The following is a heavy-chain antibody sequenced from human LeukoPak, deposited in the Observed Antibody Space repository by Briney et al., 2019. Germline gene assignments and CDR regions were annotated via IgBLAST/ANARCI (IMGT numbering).Heavy chain of an antibody. Sequence: GGSLRLSCAASGFTFRSYNMHWVRQAPGKGLEWVAFIRHDESDKYYADSLKGRFTISRDNSKNTVWLQINSLRAEDTAMYYCAKDSGAGDCAFDYWGQGTLVTVSS. J-gene: IGHJ4*02. V-gene: IGHV3-30*02. CDR1: GFTFRSYN. CDR3: AKDSGAGDCAFDY. D-gene: IGHD2-21*02. CDR2: IRHDESDK.